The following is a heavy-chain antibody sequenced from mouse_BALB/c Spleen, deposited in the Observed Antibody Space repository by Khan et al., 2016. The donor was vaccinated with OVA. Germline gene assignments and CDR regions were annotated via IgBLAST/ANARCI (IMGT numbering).Heavy chain of an antibody. J-gene: IGHJ4*01. D-gene: IGHD2-10*01. CDR2: INTYTGEP. CDR1: GYTFTNYG. V-gene: IGHV9-3-1*01. Sequence: QIQLVQSGPELKKPGETVKISCKASGYTFTNYGMNWVKQSPGKALKWMGWINTYTGEPTYADDFKGRFAFSLETSASTAYLQINNLKNEDTATXRCARPPYFSYTLDYWGQGTSVTVSS. CDR3: ARPPYFSYTLDY.